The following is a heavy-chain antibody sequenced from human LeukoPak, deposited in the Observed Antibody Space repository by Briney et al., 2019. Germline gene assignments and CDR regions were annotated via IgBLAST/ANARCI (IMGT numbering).Heavy chain of an antibody. J-gene: IGHJ4*02. CDR2: VYPGDSDT. CDR3: ARYFSDSSGYYYPLDY. V-gene: IGHV5-51*01. D-gene: IGHD3-22*01. Sequence: GEPLKTSFKGSGYRFTSYWIGWVRPMPGKGPEWMGIVYPGDSDTRYSPSFQGQVTISADKSISTAYLQWSSLKASDTAMYYCARYFSDSSGYYYPLDYWGQGTLVTVSS. CDR1: GYRFTSYW.